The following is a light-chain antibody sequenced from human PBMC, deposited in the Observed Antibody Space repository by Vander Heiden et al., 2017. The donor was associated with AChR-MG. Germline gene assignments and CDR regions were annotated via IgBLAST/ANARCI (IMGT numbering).Light chain of an antibody. CDR2: AAS. V-gene: IGKV1-8*01. Sequence: AIRITQSPSSLSASTGDRVTITCRASQGIGTYLAWYQQKPGNAPKVLIYAASTLQSGVPSRFSGSGSGTDFTLTITYLQSEDFATYYCQQYYNYPYTFGQGTRLEIK. J-gene: IGKJ2*01. CDR1: QGIGTY. CDR3: QQYYNYPYT.